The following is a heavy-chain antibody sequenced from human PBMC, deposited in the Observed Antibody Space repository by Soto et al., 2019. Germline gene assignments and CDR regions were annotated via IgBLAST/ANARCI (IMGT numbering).Heavy chain of an antibody. CDR2: IYYSGST. J-gene: IGHJ6*02. D-gene: IGHD1-7*01. CDR1: GGSISSYY. Sequence: PSETLSLTCTVSGGSISSYYWSWIRQPPGKGLEWIGYIYYSGSTNYNPSLKSRVTISVDTSKNQFSLKLSSVTAADTAVYYCARLVGTTDYYYYYGMDVWGQGTTVTVS. V-gene: IGHV4-59*01. CDR3: ARLVGTTDYYYYYGMDV.